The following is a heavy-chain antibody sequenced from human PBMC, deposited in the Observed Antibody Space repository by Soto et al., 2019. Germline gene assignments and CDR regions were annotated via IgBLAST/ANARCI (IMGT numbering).Heavy chain of an antibody. D-gene: IGHD1-26*01. CDR1: GAPVSSETHF. CDR2: MYYSGIT. J-gene: IGHJ4*02. CDR3: AREDMSGTYYFDY. V-gene: IGHV4-61*01. Sequence: SETLSLTCTVSGAPVSSETHFWTWIRQPPGKGLEWIGYMYYSGITNSNPALKSRVTLSVDRSRNQFSLSLSSVTAADTAVYYCAREDMSGTYYFDYWGPGTQVTVSS.